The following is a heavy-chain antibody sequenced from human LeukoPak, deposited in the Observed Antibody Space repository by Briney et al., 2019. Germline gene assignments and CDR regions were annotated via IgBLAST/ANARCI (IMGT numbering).Heavy chain of an antibody. D-gene: IGHD3-10*01. Sequence: GGSLRLSCAASGFTFSSYEMNWVGQAPGKGLEWVSYISSSGSTIYYADSVKGRFTISRDNAKNSLYLQMNSLRAEDTAVYYCARADYYGSGSSDYWGQGTLVTVSS. V-gene: IGHV3-48*03. CDR1: GFTFSSYE. CDR2: ISSSGSTI. J-gene: IGHJ4*02. CDR3: ARADYYGSGSSDY.